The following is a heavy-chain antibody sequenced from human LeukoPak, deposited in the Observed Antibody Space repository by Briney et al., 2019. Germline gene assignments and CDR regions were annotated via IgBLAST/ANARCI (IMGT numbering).Heavy chain of an antibody. D-gene: IGHD3-10*01. Sequence: PGGSLRPSCAASGFTFSSYGMHWVRQAPGKGLEWVAVISYDGSNKYYADSVKGRFTISRDNSKNTLYLQMNSLRAEDTAVYYCAKSRGDLFDYWGQGTLVTVSS. J-gene: IGHJ4*02. V-gene: IGHV3-30*18. CDR2: ISYDGSNK. CDR1: GFTFSSYG. CDR3: AKSRGDLFDY.